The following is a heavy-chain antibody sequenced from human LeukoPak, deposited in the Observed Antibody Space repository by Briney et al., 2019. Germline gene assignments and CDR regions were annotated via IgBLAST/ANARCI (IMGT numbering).Heavy chain of an antibody. CDR3: ATDKPRYSSSWYGVDY. V-gene: IGHV3-48*01. D-gene: IGHD6-13*01. Sequence: GGSLRLSCAASGFTFSSYSMNWVRQAPGKGPEWVSYISSSSSTIYYADSVKGRFTISRDNAKNSLYLQMNSLRAEDTAVYYCATDKPRYSSSWYGVDYWGQGTLVTVSS. CDR2: ISSSSSTI. CDR1: GFTFSSYS. J-gene: IGHJ4*02.